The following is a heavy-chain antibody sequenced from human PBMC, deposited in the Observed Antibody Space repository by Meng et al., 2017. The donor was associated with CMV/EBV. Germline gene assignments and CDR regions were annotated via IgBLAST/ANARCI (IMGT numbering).Heavy chain of an antibody. CDR2: IYTSGST. J-gene: IGHJ4*02. CDR1: GGSISSDY. V-gene: IGHV4-4*07. D-gene: IGHD3-22*01. CDR3: ARGGLYYYDSSGHFDY. Sequence: QLEESRPVLVRPSEALSLPLTVSGGSISSDYWSWIRQPAGKGLEWIGRIYTSGSTNYNPSLKSRVTMSVDTSKNQFSLKLSSVTAADTAVYYCARGGLYYYDSSGHFDYWGQGTLVTVSS.